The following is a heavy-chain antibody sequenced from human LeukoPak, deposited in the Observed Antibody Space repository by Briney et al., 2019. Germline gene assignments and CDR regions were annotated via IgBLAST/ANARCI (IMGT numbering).Heavy chain of an antibody. D-gene: IGHD1-14*01. Sequence: GGSLRLSCAASGFTFTSYEINWVRQAPGKGLEWVSYISSSGSTTYYADSMKGRFTISRDNAKNSLYLQMNSLRAEDTAVYYCARSPAGANYYLDVWGKGTTVTISS. V-gene: IGHV3-48*03. CDR3: ARSPAGANYYLDV. CDR2: ISSSGSTT. J-gene: IGHJ6*03. CDR1: GFTFTSYE.